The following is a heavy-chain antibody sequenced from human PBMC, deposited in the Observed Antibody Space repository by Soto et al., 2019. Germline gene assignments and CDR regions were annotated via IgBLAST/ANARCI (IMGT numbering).Heavy chain of an antibody. CDR3: ARGYYDSSGYYSSIDY. D-gene: IGHD3-22*01. V-gene: IGHV3-53*01. Sequence: GGSLRLSCAASGFTVSSNYMSWVRQAPGKGLEWVSVIYSGGSTYYADSVKGRFTISRDNSKNTLYLQMNSLGAEDTAVYYCARGYYDSSGYYSSIDYWGQGTLVTVSS. CDR1: GFTVSSNY. CDR2: IYSGGST. J-gene: IGHJ4*02.